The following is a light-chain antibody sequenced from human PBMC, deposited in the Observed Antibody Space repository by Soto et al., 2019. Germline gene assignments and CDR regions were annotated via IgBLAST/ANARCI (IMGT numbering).Light chain of an antibody. CDR1: QSVSSTY. Sequence: EILMTQSPDTLSVSPGESATLSCKASQSVSSTYLAWYQQKRGQAPRLLIYDAASRATGIPDRFSGSGSGTDFTLTISRLEPEDFALYYCQQYGSSPITFGQGTRLEIK. J-gene: IGKJ5*01. V-gene: IGKV3-20*01. CDR2: DAA. CDR3: QQYGSSPIT.